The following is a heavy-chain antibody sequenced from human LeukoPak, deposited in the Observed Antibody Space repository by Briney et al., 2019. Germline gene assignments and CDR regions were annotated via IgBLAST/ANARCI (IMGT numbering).Heavy chain of an antibody. V-gene: IGHV4-59*08. CDR2: IYYSGST. Sequence: SETLSLTCTVSGGSISSYYWSWIRQPPGKGLEWIGYIYYSGSTNYNPSLKSRVTISVDTSKNQFSLKLSSVTAADTAVYYCARHRRLELPGAHDYWGQGTLVTVSS. CDR1: GGSISSYY. D-gene: IGHD1-7*01. J-gene: IGHJ4*02. CDR3: ARHRRLELPGAHDY.